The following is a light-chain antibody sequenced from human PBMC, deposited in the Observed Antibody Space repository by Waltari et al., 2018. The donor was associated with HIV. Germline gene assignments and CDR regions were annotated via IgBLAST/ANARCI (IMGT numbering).Light chain of an antibody. CDR1: SSDVGVYNF. J-gene: IGLJ2*01. CDR3: CSYAGSYPVV. CDR2: DVS. Sequence: QSALTQPRSVSGSPGQSVTISCTGTSSDVGVYNFVSWYQQHPGKAPKLMIYDVSKRPSVVPVRFSGSKSGNTASLTISGLQAEDEADYYCCSYAGSYPVVFGGGTKLTVL. V-gene: IGLV2-11*01.